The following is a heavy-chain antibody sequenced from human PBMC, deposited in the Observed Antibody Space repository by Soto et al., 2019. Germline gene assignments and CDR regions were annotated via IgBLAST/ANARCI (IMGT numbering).Heavy chain of an antibody. V-gene: IGHV5-51*01. CDR2: IYPGDSDT. CDR1: GYSFTSYW. CDR3: ARHFPTVTTTCGMDF. Sequence: GESLKISCKGSGYSFTSYWIGWVRQMPGKGLEWMGIIYPGDSDTRYSPSFQGQVTISADKSISTAYLQWSSLKASDTAMYYCARHFPTVTTTCGMDFWGQGITVTVSS. D-gene: IGHD4-4*01. J-gene: IGHJ6*02.